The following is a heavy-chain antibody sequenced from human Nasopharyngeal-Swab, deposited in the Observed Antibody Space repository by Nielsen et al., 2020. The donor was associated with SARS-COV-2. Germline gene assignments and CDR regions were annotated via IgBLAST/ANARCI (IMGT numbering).Heavy chain of an antibody. Sequence: GSLKISCAASGFTFSSYSMNWVRQAPGKGLEWVSSISSSSSYIYYADSVKGRFTISRDNAKNSLYLQMNSLRAEDTAVYYCARDHIAASYGMDVWGQGTTVTVSS. D-gene: IGHD6-25*01. CDR2: ISSSSSYI. CDR1: GFTFSSYS. J-gene: IGHJ6*02. CDR3: ARDHIAASYGMDV. V-gene: IGHV3-21*01.